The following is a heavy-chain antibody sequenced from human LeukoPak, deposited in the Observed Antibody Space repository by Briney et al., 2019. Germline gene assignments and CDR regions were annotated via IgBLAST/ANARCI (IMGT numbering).Heavy chain of an antibody. V-gene: IGHV3-9*01. CDR3: AKGVSSLHLYYPDY. CDR2: SWNSGSI. Sequence: SWNSGSIGYADSVKGRFTISRDNAKNSLFLQMNSLRTEDTALYYCAKGVSSLHLYYPDYWGQGTLVTVSS. J-gene: IGHJ4*02.